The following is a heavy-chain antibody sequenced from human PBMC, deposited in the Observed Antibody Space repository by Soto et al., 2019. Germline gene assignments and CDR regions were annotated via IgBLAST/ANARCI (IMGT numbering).Heavy chain of an antibody. Sequence: ETLSLTCTVSGGSISSYYWSWIRQPPGKGLEWVSYISSSSSTIYYADSVKGRFTISRDNAKNSLYLQMNSLRAEDTAVYYCARDLNLGSFDYWGQGTLVTVSS. V-gene: IGHV3-48*01. J-gene: IGHJ4*02. CDR1: GGSISSYY. CDR2: ISSSSSTI. CDR3: ARDLNLGSFDY.